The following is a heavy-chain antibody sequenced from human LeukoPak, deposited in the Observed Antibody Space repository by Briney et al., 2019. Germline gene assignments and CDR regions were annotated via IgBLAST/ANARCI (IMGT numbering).Heavy chain of an antibody. CDR1: GYRFTGHY. CDR2: INPNSGGT. J-gene: IGHJ4*02. D-gene: IGHD6-13*01. Sequence: GASVKVSCKASGYRFTGHYMHWVRQAPGQRLEWMGWINPNSGGTNYAQKFQGRVTMTRDTSTSTVYMELSSLRSEDTAVYYCARWAAAGPTGPYYFDYWGQGILVTVSS. CDR3: ARWAAAGPTGPYYFDY. V-gene: IGHV1-2*02.